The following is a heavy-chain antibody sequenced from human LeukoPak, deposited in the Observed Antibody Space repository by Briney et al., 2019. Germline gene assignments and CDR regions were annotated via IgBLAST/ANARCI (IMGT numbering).Heavy chain of an antibody. CDR3: AREANYYGSGSYFEGTFDY. D-gene: IGHD3-10*01. CDR2: IYHNGIT. V-gene: IGHV4-59*11. Sequence: SETLSLTCNVSGVSISTHYWSWIRQSPGKGLEWIGYIYHNGITNYNPSLKSRVTISIDTSKNEFSLKLTSVIAADTAVYFCAREANYYGSGSYFEGTFDYWGQGSLVTVSS. CDR1: GVSISTHY. J-gene: IGHJ4*02.